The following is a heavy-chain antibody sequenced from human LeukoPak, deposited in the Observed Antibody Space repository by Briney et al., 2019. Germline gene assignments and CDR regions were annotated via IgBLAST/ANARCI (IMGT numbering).Heavy chain of an antibody. D-gene: IGHD6-19*01. J-gene: IGHJ4*02. CDR2: TLYDGKTK. CDR1: GFTFSSYG. Sequence: QPGGSLRLSCAASGFTFSSYGMHWVRQPPGKGPEWVAYTLYDGKTKYYADSVKGRFTISRDNAKNSLYLQMNSLRAEDTAVYYCARDLAVAGTGYWGQGTLVTVSS. CDR3: ARDLAVAGTGY. V-gene: IGHV3-30*03.